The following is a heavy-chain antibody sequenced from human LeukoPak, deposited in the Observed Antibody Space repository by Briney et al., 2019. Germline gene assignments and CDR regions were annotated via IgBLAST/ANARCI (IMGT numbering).Heavy chain of an antibody. D-gene: IGHD6-19*01. Sequence: GGSLRLSCAASGFTFSSYAMSWVRQAPGKRLEWVSAISGSGGSTYYADSVKGRFTISRDNSKNTLYLQMNSLRAEDTAVYYCAKDQSRAVAGYYYYGMDVWGQGTTVTVSS. CDR1: GFTFSSYA. CDR2: ISGSGGST. V-gene: IGHV3-23*01. J-gene: IGHJ6*02. CDR3: AKDQSRAVAGYYYYGMDV.